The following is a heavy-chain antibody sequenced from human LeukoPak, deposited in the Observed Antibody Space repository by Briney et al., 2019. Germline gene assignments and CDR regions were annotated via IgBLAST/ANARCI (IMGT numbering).Heavy chain of an antibody. CDR2: IIPIFGTA. D-gene: IGHD3-22*01. J-gene: IGHJ4*02. V-gene: IGHV1-69*13. CDR3: ARDDYSSYYYDSSGYSDY. Sequence: SVKVSCKASGGTFSSYAISWVRQAPGQGLEWMGGIIPIFGTANYAQKFQGRVTITADESTSTAYMELSSLRSEDTAVYYCARDDYSSYYYDSSGYSDYWGQGTLVTVSS. CDR1: GGTFSSYA.